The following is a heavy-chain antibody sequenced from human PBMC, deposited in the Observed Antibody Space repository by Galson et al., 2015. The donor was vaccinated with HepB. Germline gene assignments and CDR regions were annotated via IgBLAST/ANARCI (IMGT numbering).Heavy chain of an antibody. CDR1: GYTFTTNG. J-gene: IGHJ4*02. V-gene: IGHV1-18*04. CDR3: ARDRDYRFDY. CDR2: IGANSGNT. Sequence: QSGAEVKKPGASVTVSCTASGYTFTTNGISWVRQAPGQGLEWMGWIGANSGNTKYAQKLQGRVTMTRDTSTSTAYVELKSLTSDDTATYYCARDRDYRFDYWGQGTLVTVSS. D-gene: IGHD3-16*02.